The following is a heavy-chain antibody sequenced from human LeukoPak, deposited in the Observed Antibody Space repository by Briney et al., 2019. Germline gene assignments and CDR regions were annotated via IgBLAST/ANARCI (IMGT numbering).Heavy chain of an antibody. D-gene: IGHD2-15*01. CDR3: ATVRDIVVGGGPYYFDY. Sequence: GASVKVSCKASGYTFTSYGISWVRQAPGQGLEWMGWIRAYNGNTNYAQKFQGRVTMTTDTSTSTAYMELRSLRSDDTAVYYCATVRDIVVGGGPYYFDYWGQGTLVTVSS. CDR2: IRAYNGNT. V-gene: IGHV1-18*01. CDR1: GYTFTSYG. J-gene: IGHJ4*02.